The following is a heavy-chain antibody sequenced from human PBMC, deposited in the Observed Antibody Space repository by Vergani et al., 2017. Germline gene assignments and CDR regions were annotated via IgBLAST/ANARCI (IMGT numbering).Heavy chain of an antibody. Sequence: QVQLVESGGGLVKPGGSLRLSCASSGFTFSDYYMSWIRQAPGKGLEWVSYISSSGSTIYYADSVKGRFTISRDNAKNSLYLQMNNLRAEDTAVYYCARVDGCWSGYYRNYYYYMDVWGKGTTVTVSS. D-gene: IGHD3-3*01. V-gene: IGHV3-11*01. CDR2: ISSSGSTI. CDR1: GFTFSDYY. CDR3: ARVDGCWSGYYRNYYYYMDV. J-gene: IGHJ6*03.